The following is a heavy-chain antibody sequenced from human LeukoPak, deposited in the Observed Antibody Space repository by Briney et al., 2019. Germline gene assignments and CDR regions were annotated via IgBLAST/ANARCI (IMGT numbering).Heavy chain of an antibody. CDR3: ARGLLGIDY. D-gene: IGHD2-8*02. CDR2: INTDGGNS. V-gene: IGHV3-74*01. Sequence: GGSLRLSCAASGFTFSSYWMHWVRQVPGKVLVWVSQINTDGGNSNYADSVKGRFTISRDNAKNTLYLQMNSLSAEDTAVYYCARGLLGIDYWGQGTLVTVSS. J-gene: IGHJ4*02. CDR1: GFTFSSYW.